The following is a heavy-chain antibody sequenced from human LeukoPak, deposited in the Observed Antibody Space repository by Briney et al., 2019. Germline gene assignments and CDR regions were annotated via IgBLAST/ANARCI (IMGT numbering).Heavy chain of an antibody. V-gene: IGHV3-7*01. CDR2: IKEDGSDT. Sequence: GGSLRLSCAASGFTFSLHYMGWVRQTPGKGLEWVANIKEDGSDTFYVDSVKGRFTIPRDNAKNSVYLQMTILRAEDTAVYYCARHRYFYFDLWGQGTLVNVSS. J-gene: IGHJ4*02. D-gene: IGHD3-9*01. CDR3: ARHRYFYFDL. CDR1: GFTFSLHY.